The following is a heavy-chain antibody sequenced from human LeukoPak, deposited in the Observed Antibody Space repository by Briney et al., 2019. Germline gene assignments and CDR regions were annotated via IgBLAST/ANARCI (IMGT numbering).Heavy chain of an antibody. D-gene: IGHD4-17*01. CDR2: INPSGGST. Sequence: ASVKVSCKASGYTFTGYYMHWVRQAPGQGLEWMGIINPSGGSTSYAQKFQGRVTMTRDMSTSTVYMELSSLRSEDTAVYYCASAATVTALYDAFDIWGQGTMVTVSS. J-gene: IGHJ3*02. CDR1: GYTFTGYY. CDR3: ASAATVTALYDAFDI. V-gene: IGHV1-46*01.